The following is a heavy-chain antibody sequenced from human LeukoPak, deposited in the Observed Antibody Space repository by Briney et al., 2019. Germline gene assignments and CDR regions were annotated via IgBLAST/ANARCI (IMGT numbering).Heavy chain of an antibody. J-gene: IGHJ4*02. Sequence: GGSLRLSCAASGFTFSNYWWHWVRQAPGKGLVWVSRINTDGGSTTYADSVKGRFTISRDNAKNTLYLQMNSLRAEDTAVYYCARRGGSYNDYWGQGTLVTVSS. D-gene: IGHD1-26*01. CDR3: ARRGGSYNDY. V-gene: IGHV3-74*01. CDR1: GFTFSNYW. CDR2: INTDGGST.